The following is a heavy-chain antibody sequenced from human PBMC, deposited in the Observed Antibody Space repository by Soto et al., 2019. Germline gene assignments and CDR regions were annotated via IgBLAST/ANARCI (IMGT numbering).Heavy chain of an antibody. J-gene: IGHJ4*02. V-gene: IGHV3-23*01. D-gene: IGHD2-2*02. CDR1: GFTFIDYG. CDR2: ITGSGTNT. Sequence: VGSLRLSCATSGFTFIDYGLSWVRQAPGKGLEWVSAITGSGTNTYYADSVKGRFTISRDNSKNTVHLQMTSLRADDTAIYYCAKPGRGQLLYIDYWGQGALVTVSS. CDR3: AKPGRGQLLYIDY.